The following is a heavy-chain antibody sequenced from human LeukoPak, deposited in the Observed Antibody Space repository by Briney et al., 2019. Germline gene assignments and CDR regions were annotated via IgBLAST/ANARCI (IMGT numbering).Heavy chain of an antibody. D-gene: IGHD1-14*01. CDR1: GYTLTELS. CDR2: FDPEDGET. CDR3: ATTEENQFGFQH. V-gene: IGHV1-24*01. Sequence: ASVKVSCKVPGYTLTELSMHWVRQAPGKGLEWMGGFDPEDGETIYAQKFQGRVTMTEDTSTDTAYMELSSLRSEDTAVYYCATTEENQFGFQHWGQGTLVTVSS. J-gene: IGHJ1*01.